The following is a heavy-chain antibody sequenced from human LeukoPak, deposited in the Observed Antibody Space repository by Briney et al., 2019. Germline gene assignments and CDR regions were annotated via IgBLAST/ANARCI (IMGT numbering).Heavy chain of an antibody. V-gene: IGHV1-69*04. CDR3: ASRGRDGYYFDY. CDR1: GGTFSSYA. D-gene: IGHD5-24*01. J-gene: IGHJ4*02. CDR2: IIPILGIA. Sequence: SVKVSCKASGGTFSSYAISWVRQAPGQGLEWMGRIIPILGIANYAQKFQGRVTITADKSTSTVYMELSSLRSEDTAVYYCASRGRDGYYFDYWGQGTLVTVSS.